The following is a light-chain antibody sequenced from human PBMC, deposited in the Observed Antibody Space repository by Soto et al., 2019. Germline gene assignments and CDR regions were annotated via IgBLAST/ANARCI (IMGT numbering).Light chain of an antibody. CDR2: DNN. CDR1: SSNIGKNY. V-gene: IGLV1-51*01. J-gene: IGLJ2*01. CDR3: GTWDTSLIAEV. Sequence: QSVLTQPPPVSAAPGQKVTISCSGSSSNIGKNYVSWYQRLPGTAPKLLIYDNNERSSGIPNRFSGSKSGTSATLGIAGLQTGDEADYYCGTWDTSLIAEVFGGGTKLTVL.